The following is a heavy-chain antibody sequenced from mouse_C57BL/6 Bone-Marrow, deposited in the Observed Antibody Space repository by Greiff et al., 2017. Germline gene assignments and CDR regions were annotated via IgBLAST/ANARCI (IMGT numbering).Heavy chain of an antibody. CDR3: ARHYYGPYWYFDV. CDR2: ISSGGSYT. CDR1: GFTFSSYG. V-gene: IGHV5-6*01. Sequence: EVHLVESGGDLVKPGGSLKLSCAASGFTFSSYGMSWVRQTPDKRLEWVATISSGGSYTYYPDSVKGRFTISRDNAKNTLYLQMSSLKSEDTAMYYCARHYYGPYWYFDVWGTGTTVTVSS. J-gene: IGHJ1*03. D-gene: IGHD1-1*01.